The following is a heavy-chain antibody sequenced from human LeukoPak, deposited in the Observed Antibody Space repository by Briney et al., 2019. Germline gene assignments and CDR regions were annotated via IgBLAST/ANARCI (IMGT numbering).Heavy chain of an antibody. CDR2: IYYSGST. V-gene: IGHV4-39*01. CDR1: GGSISSSSYY. J-gene: IGHJ2*01. CDR3: ARRAYCSSTSCYGDWYFDL. D-gene: IGHD2-2*01. Sequence: SETLSLTCTVSGGSISSSSYYWGWIRQPPGKGLEWIGSIYYSGSTYYNPSLKSRVTISVDTPKNQFSLKLSSVTAADTAVYYCARRAYCSSTSCYGDWYFDLWGRGTLVTVSS.